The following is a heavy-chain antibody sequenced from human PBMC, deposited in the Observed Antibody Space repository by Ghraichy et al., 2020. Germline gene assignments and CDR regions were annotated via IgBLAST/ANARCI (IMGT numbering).Heavy chain of an antibody. J-gene: IGHJ3*02. CDR3: ARVRDSSGYYTYDAFDI. V-gene: IGHV4-30-2*01. CDR2: IYHSGST. D-gene: IGHD3-22*01. Sequence: SETLSLTCAVSGGSISSGGYSWSWIRQPPGKGLEWIGYIYHSGSTYYNPSLKSRVTISVDRSKNQFSLKLSSVTAADTAVYYCARVRDSSGYYTYDAFDIWGQGTMVTVSS. CDR1: GGSISSGGYS.